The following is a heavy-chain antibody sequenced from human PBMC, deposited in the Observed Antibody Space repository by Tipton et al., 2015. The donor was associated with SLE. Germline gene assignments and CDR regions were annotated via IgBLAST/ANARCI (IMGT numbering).Heavy chain of an antibody. CDR3: AKGPPRWNYYDSSAFYYYYMDV. CDR2: ISYDGSNK. J-gene: IGHJ6*03. V-gene: IGHV3-30*18. Sequence: SLRLSCAASGFTFSSYGMHWVRQAPGKGLEWVAVISYDGSNKYYADSVKGRFTISRDNSKNTLYLQMNSLRAEDTAVYYCAKGPPRWNYYDSSAFYYYYMDVWGKGTTVTVSS. D-gene: IGHD3-22*01. CDR1: GFTFSSYG.